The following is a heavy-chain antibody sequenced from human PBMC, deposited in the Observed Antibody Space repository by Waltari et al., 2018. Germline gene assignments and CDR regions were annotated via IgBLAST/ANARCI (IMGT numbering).Heavy chain of an antibody. CDR2: IKGDGSER. J-gene: IGHJ4*02. CDR1: GFPFSNNW. V-gene: IGHV3-7*03. D-gene: IGHD6-19*01. Sequence: EVQLVESGGGLVQPGGSLRLSCAASGFPFSNNWMAWVRPAPGKGLEWVAIIKGDGSERHYVDSVKGRFTISRDNPKNSQYLQMNSLRADDTAVYYCARGSGWVFDYWGQGTVVTVSS. CDR3: ARGSGWVFDY.